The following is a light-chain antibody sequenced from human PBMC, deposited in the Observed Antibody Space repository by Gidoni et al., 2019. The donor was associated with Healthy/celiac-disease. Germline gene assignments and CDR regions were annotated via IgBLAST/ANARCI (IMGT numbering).Light chain of an antibody. CDR2: DDS. V-gene: IGLV3-21*04. Sequence: SYVLTQSPSVSLAPGKTARITCGGNNIGSRSVHWSQEKPGQAPVLVIYDDSDRLSGIPERFSGSNSGNTATLTISRVEAGDEADYYCQVWDSSSDRVVFGGGTKLTVL. CDR1: NIGSRS. J-gene: IGLJ2*01. CDR3: QVWDSSSDRVV.